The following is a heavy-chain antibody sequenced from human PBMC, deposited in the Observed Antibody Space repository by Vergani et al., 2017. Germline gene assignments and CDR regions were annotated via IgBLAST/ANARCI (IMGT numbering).Heavy chain of an antibody. CDR2: FYPADSDT. CDR1: EYSFGNYW. V-gene: IGHV5-51*01. Sequence: EVELVQSGPEMRKPGESLKISCKGSEYSFGNYWIGWVRQMPGKGLEWMGIFYPADSDTRYSPSVQGQVTISADKTISTAFLQWDSLKASDTALYYCARHTTYTDSWGQGTLVTVSS. CDR3: ARHTTYTDS. J-gene: IGHJ4*02. D-gene: IGHD1-1*01.